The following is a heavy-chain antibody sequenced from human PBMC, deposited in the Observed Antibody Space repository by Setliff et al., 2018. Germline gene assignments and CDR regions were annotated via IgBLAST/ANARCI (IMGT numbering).Heavy chain of an antibody. V-gene: IGHV3-11*04. CDR1: GFCFSGYY. J-gene: IGHJ6*02. CDR3: ARDGVSYAMDV. CDR2: ISGSGTTI. Sequence: GGSLRLSCAASGFCFSGYYMSWVRQAPGKGLEWLSKISGSGTTIFYADSVRGRFTIYRDNAKNLLYLQMNNLRVEDTALYSCARDGVSYAMDVWGHGTTVTVSS.